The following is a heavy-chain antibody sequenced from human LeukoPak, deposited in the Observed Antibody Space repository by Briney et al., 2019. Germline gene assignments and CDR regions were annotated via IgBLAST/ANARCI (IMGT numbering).Heavy chain of an antibody. CDR2: IYPSGST. J-gene: IGHJ3*02. CDR1: GGSISSGSYY. CDR3: ARESVYYDSSGYNDAFDI. D-gene: IGHD3-22*01. V-gene: IGHV4-61*02. Sequence: SETLSLTCTVSGGSISSGSYYWSWIRQPAGKGLEWIGRIYPSGSTNYNPSLKSRVTMSVDTSNNQFSLKLSSVTAADMAVYYCARESVYYDSSGYNDAFDIWGQGTMVTVSS.